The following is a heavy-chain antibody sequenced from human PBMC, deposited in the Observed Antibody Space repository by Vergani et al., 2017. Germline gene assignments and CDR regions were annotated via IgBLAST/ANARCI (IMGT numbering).Heavy chain of an antibody. CDR3: AKSYDSSGSTAYFDY. D-gene: IGHD3-22*01. V-gene: IGHV3-9*01. J-gene: IGHJ4*02. Sequence: EVQLVESGGGLVQPGRSLRLSCAASGFTFDDYAMHWVRQAPGTGLEWVSGISWNSGSTGYADSVKGRFTISRDNAKNSLYLQMNSLRAEDTALYYCAKSYDSSGSTAYFDYWGQGTLVTVSS. CDR2: ISWNSGST. CDR1: GFTFDDYA.